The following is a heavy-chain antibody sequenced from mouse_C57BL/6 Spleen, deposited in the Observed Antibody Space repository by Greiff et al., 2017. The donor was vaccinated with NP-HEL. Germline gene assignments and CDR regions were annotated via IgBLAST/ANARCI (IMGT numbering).Heavy chain of an antibody. V-gene: IGHV10-1*01. CDR3: VRHGGYYDYDASYAMDY. J-gene: IGHJ4*01. D-gene: IGHD2-4*01. Sequence: EVMLVESGGGLVQPKGSLKLSCAASGFSFNTYAMNWVRQAPGKGLEWVARIRSKSNNYATYYADSVKDRFTISRDDSESMLYLQMNNLKTEDTAMYYCVRHGGYYDYDASYAMDYWGQGTSVTVSS. CDR1: GFSFNTYA. CDR2: IRSKSNNYAT.